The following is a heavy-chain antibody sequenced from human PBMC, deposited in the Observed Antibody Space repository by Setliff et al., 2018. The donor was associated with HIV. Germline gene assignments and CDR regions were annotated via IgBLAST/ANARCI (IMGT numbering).Heavy chain of an antibody. D-gene: IGHD3-10*01. Sequence: PGGSLRLSCAASGFTFSSYSMNWVRQAPGKGLEWVSAISSGGEIMFYADSVKGRFTISRDNSQNTLFLQMNSLRPEDTAVYYCTRYGSGRLAGNNYYYNDMDVWGKGTTVTVSS. CDR2: ISSGGEIM. CDR3: TRYGSGRLAGNNYYYNDMDV. J-gene: IGHJ6*03. CDR1: GFTFSSYS. V-gene: IGHV3-23*01.